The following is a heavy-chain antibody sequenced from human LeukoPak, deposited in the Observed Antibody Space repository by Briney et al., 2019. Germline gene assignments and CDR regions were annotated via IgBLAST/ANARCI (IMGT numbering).Heavy chain of an antibody. CDR1: GYTFTGYY. CDR3: ARDRDYGSGIFDY. D-gene: IGHD3-10*01. CDR2: INPNSGGT. V-gene: IGHV1-2*02. J-gene: IGHJ4*02. Sequence: AASVKVSCKGSGYTFTGYYMHWVRQAPGQGLEWMGWINPNSGGTNNAQKFQGRVTMTRDTSISTAYMELNRLRSDDTAVYYCARDRDYGSGIFDYWGQGTLVTVSS.